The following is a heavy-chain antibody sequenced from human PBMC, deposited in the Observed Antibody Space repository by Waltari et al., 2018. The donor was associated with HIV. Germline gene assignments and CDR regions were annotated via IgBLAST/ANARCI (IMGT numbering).Heavy chain of an antibody. Sequence: QVQLGQSGAEVKKPGASVKVSCKASGYTFTGYYMHWVRQAPGQGLEWMGWINPNTGGTKYAQKFQCRVTMTRDTSITTAYMELTRLTSDDTAIFYCARGETVATMDKYGMDVWGQGTTVTVSS. V-gene: IGHV1-2*02. CDR1: GYTFTGYY. CDR2: INPNTGGT. CDR3: ARGETVATMDKYGMDV. J-gene: IGHJ6*02. D-gene: IGHD4-17*01.